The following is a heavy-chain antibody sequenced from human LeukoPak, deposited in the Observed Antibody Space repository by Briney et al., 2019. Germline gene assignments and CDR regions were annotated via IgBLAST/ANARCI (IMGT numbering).Heavy chain of an antibody. CDR2: ISYDGSNK. Sequence: GGSLRLSCAASRFTFSSYAIHWVRQAPGKGLEWVAVISYDGSNKYYADSVKGRFTISRDNSKDTLYLQMNSLRAEDTAVYYCAKDQLGGGGLDAFDIWGQGTMVTVSS. J-gene: IGHJ3*02. CDR3: AKDQLGGGGLDAFDI. CDR1: RFTFSSYA. D-gene: IGHD5-24*01. V-gene: IGHV3-30-3*01.